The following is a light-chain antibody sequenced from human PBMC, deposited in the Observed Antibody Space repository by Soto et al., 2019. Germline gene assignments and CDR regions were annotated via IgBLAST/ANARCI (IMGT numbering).Light chain of an antibody. CDR3: LLSYSGARV. CDR2: DAT. CDR1: TGAVTSGHF. J-gene: IGLJ2*01. Sequence: QAVVTQEPSLTVSPGGTVTLTCGSSTGAVTSGHFPYWFQQKPGQAPRTLIYDATNKHSWTPARFSGSLLGDKAALTLSGAQPEDEAEYYCLLSYSGARVFGGGTQLTVL. V-gene: IGLV7-46*01.